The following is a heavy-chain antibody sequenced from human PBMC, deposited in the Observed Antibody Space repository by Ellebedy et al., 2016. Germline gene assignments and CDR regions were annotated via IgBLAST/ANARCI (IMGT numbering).Heavy chain of an antibody. CDR1: GGSISSYY. J-gene: IGHJ3*02. CDR3: ARVREHIVVVTAIPGAFDI. CDR2: IYYSGST. D-gene: IGHD2-21*02. V-gene: IGHV4-39*01. Sequence: SETLSLTCTVSGGSISSYYWGWIRQPPGKGLEWIGSIYYSGSTYYNPSLKSRVTISVDTSKNQFSLKLSSVTAADTAVYYCARVREHIVVVTAIPGAFDIWGQGTMVTVSS.